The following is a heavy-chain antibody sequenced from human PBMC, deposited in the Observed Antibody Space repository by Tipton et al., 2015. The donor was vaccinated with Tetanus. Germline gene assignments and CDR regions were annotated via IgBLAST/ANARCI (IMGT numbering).Heavy chain of an antibody. CDR3: ARPVSGDIADKNFHH. J-gene: IGHJ1*01. Sequence: SLRLSCAASGFTFSSYSMHWVRQAPGKGLEWLSYISSSSSTIYHADSVKGRFSISRDNARNSLYLQMNSLRVEDSAVYYCARPVSGDIADKNFHHWGQGTLVTVSS. CDR1: GFTFSSYS. CDR2: ISSSSSTI. D-gene: IGHD3-10*01. V-gene: IGHV3-48*01.